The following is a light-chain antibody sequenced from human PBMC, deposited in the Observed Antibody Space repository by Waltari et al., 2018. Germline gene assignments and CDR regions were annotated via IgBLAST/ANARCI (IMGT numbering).Light chain of an antibody. J-gene: IGLJ2*01. CDR2: GVN. Sequence: QSVLTQPPSVSGAPGQRVTISCSGCGSNIRAGYDVPWYRQLPGKAPTLLIYGVNTRPPGVSDRFSGSQFDTSASLAIAGLQADDEADYYCQSYDTTLSVVFGGGTKLTVL. V-gene: IGLV1-40*01. CDR3: QSYDTTLSVV. CDR1: GSNIRAGYD.